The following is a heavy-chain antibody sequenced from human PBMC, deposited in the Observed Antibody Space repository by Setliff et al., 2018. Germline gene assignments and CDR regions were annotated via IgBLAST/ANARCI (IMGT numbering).Heavy chain of an antibody. V-gene: IGHV4-4*08. CDR2: VYTDGTT. D-gene: IGHD2-21*01. CDR3: AKEHVVISFVNNVHHHYGMDV. CDR1: GGSVSDYY. Sequence: SETLSLTCTVSGGSVSDYYWSWIRRPPGKGLEWIGRVYTDGTTDYSPSLKSRVTISADTSKNHFSLRMTSVTAADTAVYFCAKEHVVISFVNNVHHHYGMDVWGQGTTVTVSS. J-gene: IGHJ6*02.